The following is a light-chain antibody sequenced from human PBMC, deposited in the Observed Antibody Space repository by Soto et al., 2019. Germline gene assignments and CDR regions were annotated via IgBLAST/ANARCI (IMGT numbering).Light chain of an antibody. J-gene: IGLJ1*01. CDR3: SSYAGSNNFPYV. CDR2: EVS. V-gene: IGLV2-8*01. CDR1: SSDVGGYNY. Sequence: QSALTQPPSASGSPGQSVTISCTGTSSDVGGYNYVSWYQQHPGKAPKLMIYEVSKRPSGVPDRFSGSKSGNTASLTVSGRQAEDEADYYCSSYAGSNNFPYVFGTGTKLTVL.